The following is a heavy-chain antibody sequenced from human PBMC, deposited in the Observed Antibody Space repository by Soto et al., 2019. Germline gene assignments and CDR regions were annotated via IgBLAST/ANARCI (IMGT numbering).Heavy chain of an antibody. V-gene: IGHV4-31*03. D-gene: IGHD4-17*01. CDR2: IYYSGST. CDR3: ARGLRSIQNVGAFDI. Sequence: SETLSLTCTVSGGSISSGGYYWSWIRQHPGKGLEWIGYIYYSGSTYYNPSLKSRVTISVDTSKNQFSLKLSSVTAADTAVYYCARGLRSIQNVGAFDIWGQGTMVTVSS. CDR1: GGSISSGGYY. J-gene: IGHJ3*02.